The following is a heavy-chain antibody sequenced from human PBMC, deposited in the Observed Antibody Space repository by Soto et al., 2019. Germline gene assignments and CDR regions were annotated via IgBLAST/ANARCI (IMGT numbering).Heavy chain of an antibody. CDR1: GFDFYRFT. J-gene: IGHJ4*02. CDR3: VKERDCGGVCFYFDF. D-gene: IGHD2-21*01. V-gene: IGHV3-43*01. Sequence: EVQLVQSGGHLVPPGGSLRISCAASGFDFYRFTMHWVRQTPERGLEWLSYIRGVGGDIRYAESIRGRFTISRDNTRNSVYLQMNSLTTEDTASYYCVKERDCGGVCFYFDFWGQGDPVTVSS. CDR2: IRGVGGDI.